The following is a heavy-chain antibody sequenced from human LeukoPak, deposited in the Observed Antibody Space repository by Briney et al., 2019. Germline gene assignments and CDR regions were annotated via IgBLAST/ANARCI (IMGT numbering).Heavy chain of an antibody. J-gene: IGHJ4*02. CDR2: ISSSSSSM. V-gene: IGHV3-48*01. CDR3: ARHGSSWPYYFDY. CDR1: RFTFSSYS. D-gene: IGHD6-13*01. Sequence: PGGSLRLSCAASRFTFSSYSMNWVRQAPGKGPEGVSYISSSSSSMYYADSVKGRITISRDNAKNSLFLQMNSLRAEDTAVYYCARHGSSWPYYFDYWGQGTLVAVSS.